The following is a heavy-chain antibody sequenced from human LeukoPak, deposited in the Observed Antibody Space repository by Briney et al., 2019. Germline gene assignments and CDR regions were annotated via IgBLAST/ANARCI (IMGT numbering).Heavy chain of an antibody. CDR3: ARGWKYYDRSGPVIY. J-gene: IGHJ4*02. V-gene: IGHV1-2*02. CDR2: INPNSGGT. Sequence: ASVKVCCKASGYTFTGYYMHWVRQAPGQGLEWMGWINPNSGGTNYAQKFQGRVTMTRDTSISTAYMELSRLRSDDTAVYYCARGWKYYDRSGPVIYWGQGTLVTVSS. CDR1: GYTFTGYY. D-gene: IGHD3-22*01.